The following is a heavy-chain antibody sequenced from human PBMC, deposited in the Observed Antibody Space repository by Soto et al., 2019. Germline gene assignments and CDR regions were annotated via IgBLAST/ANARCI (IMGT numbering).Heavy chain of an antibody. V-gene: IGHV4-34*01. CDR2: INHVATT. CDR3: ARHYYDSTGYYRSPLGD. D-gene: IGHD3-22*01. J-gene: IGHJ4*02. Sequence: VQLQQWGAGLLKPSETLSLTCEVSGGSFGGYYWSWIRQPPGKGLEWIGEINHVATTNYNPSLKSLFTISPDMSKTQFSLRLTSVTAADTAVYYCARHYYDSTGYYRSPLGDWGQGPLVTVSS. CDR1: GGSFGGYY.